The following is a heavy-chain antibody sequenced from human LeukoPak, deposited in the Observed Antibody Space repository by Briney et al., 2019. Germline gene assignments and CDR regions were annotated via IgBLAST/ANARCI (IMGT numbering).Heavy chain of an antibody. D-gene: IGHD3-10*01. CDR3: ARAPLGKDWFDP. Sequence: GASVRVSCKASGYTFTNYDINWVRQATGQGLEWMGWMNPNNGNTGYAQKLQGRVTMTTDTSTSTAYMELRSLRSDDTAVYYCARAPLGKDWFDPWGQGTLVTVSS. CDR1: GYTFTNYD. V-gene: IGHV1-8*02. CDR2: MNPNNGNT. J-gene: IGHJ5*02.